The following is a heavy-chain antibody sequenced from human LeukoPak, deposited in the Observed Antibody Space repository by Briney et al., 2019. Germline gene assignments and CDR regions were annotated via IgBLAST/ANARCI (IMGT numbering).Heavy chain of an antibody. CDR3: AIMHGYYDGSGYWVQ. J-gene: IGHJ1*01. Sequence: GGTLMISCAATVVTCGSYGMSGGRQAQGRGLEWVSFITPNADRASYADSVEGRFTISRDNPRNTLYMQMNSLRDEDTAVYYCAIMHGYYDGSGYWVQWGQGTLVTVFS. CDR2: ITPNADRA. CDR1: VVTCGSYG. V-gene: IGHV3-23*01. D-gene: IGHD3-22*01.